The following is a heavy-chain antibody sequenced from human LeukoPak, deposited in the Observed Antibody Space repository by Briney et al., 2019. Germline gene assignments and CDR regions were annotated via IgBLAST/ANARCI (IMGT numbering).Heavy chain of an antibody. CDR3: ARDHCTSSGCYEYYYYGMDV. D-gene: IGHD2-2*01. CDR1: GYTFTDNY. J-gene: IGHJ6*02. V-gene: IGHV1-2*02. CDR2: INHNSGGT. Sequence: GASVKVSCKASGYTFTDNYIQWVRQAPGQGREWMGWINHNSGGTNSAQKFQGRVTMTRDTSVSTAYMELSRLRSDDTAVYYCARDHCTSSGCYEYYYYGMDVWGQGTTVTVSS.